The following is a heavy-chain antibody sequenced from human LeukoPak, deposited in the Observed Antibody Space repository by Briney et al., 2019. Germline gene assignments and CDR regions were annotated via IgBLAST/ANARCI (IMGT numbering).Heavy chain of an antibody. CDR2: IIPIFGTA. CDR1: GGTFSSYA. Sequence: SVKVSCKASGGTFSSYAISWVRQAPGQGLEWMGGIIPIFGTANYAQKFQGRVTITTDESTSTAYMELSSLRSEDTAVYYCARRNGDYYDSSGYYQDAFDIRGQGTMVTVSS. J-gene: IGHJ3*02. V-gene: IGHV1-69*05. D-gene: IGHD3-22*01. CDR3: ARRNGDYYDSSGYYQDAFDI.